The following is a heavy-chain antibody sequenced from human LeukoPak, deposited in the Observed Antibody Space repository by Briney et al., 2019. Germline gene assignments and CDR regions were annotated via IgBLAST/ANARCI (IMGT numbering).Heavy chain of an antibody. J-gene: IGHJ4*02. CDR2: IYPGDSDT. Sequence: GESLKISCKGSGYSFTTYWIAWVRQMPGKGLEWMGIIYPGDSDTRYSPSFQGQVTISADKSINTAYLQWSSLKASDTAMYYCARQPYGSGSPSLDYWGQGTLVTVSS. V-gene: IGHV5-51*01. CDR3: ARQPYGSGSPSLDY. D-gene: IGHD3-10*01. CDR1: GYSFTTYW.